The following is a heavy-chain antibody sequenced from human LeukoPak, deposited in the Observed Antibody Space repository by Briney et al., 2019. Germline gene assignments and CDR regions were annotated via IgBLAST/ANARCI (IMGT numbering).Heavy chain of an antibody. D-gene: IGHD6-13*01. CDR1: GFTVSSNY. V-gene: IGHV3-53*01. J-gene: IGHJ4*02. CDR3: ARSSSSWAGEAFDY. CDR2: IYSGGST. Sequence: GGSLRLSCAASGFTVSSNYMSWVRQAPGKGLEWVSVIYSGGSTYYADSVKGRFTISRDNSKNTLYLQMNSLRAEDTAVYYCARSSSSWAGEAFDYWGQGTLVTVSS.